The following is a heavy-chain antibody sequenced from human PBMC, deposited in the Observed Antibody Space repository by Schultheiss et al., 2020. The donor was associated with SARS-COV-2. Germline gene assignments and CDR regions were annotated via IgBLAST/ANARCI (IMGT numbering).Heavy chain of an antibody. CDR3: ATGRAITIFFDY. V-gene: IGHV1-18*01. CDR1: GYTFTSYG. CDR2: ISAYNGNT. J-gene: IGHJ4*02. D-gene: IGHD3-3*01. Sequence: ASEKVSCKASGYTFTSYGISWVRQAPGQGLEWMGWISAYNGNTNYAQKFQGRVTITRNTSISTAYMELSSLRSEDTAVYYCATGRAITIFFDYWGQGTLVTVSS.